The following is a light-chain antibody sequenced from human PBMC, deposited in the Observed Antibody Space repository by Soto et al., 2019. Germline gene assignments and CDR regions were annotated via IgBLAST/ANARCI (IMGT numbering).Light chain of an antibody. V-gene: IGLV2-14*01. CDR1: SSDVGAYNF. J-gene: IGLJ2*01. Sequence: QSALTQPASVSGSPGQSITLSCTGTSSDVGAYNFVSWYQQHPGKAPKFMIYDVSIRPSGVSNRFSGSKSGNTASLTISGLLLEDEAHYYCSSYTSNNTVLFGGGTKLTVL. CDR2: DVS. CDR3: SSYTSNNTVL.